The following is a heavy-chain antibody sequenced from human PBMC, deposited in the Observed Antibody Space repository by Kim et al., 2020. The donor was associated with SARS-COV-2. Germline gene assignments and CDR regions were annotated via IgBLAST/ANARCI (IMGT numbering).Heavy chain of an antibody. D-gene: IGHD6-6*01. J-gene: IGHJ5*02. Sequence: SETLSLTCTVSGGSIDNYYWSRVRQPPGKGLEWIGYIYYSGSTNYNPSLKNRVTISVDTSKNQFSLKLTSVTAADTAVYSCARHSRRFSSSSGFDPWGQG. CDR1: GGSIDNYY. CDR2: IYYSGST. CDR3: ARHSRRFSSSSGFDP. V-gene: IGHV4-59*08.